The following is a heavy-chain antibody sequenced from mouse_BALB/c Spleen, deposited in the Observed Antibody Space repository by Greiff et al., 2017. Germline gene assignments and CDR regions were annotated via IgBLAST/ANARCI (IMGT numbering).Heavy chain of an antibody. CDR1: GYAFTNYL. J-gene: IGHJ4*01. CDR3: ARGDGYYGAMDY. CDR2: INPGSGGT. Sequence: VQLQQSGAELVRPGTSVKVSCKASGYAFTNYLIEWVKQRPGQGLEWIGVINPGSGGTNYNEKFKGKATLTADKSSSTAYMQLSSLTSDHSAVYFCARGDGYYGAMDYWGQGTSVTVSS. V-gene: IGHV1-54*01. D-gene: IGHD2-3*01.